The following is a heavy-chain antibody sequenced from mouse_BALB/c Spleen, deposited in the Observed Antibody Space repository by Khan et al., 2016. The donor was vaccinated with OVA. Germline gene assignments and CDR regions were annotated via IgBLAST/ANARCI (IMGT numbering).Heavy chain of an antibody. Sequence: EVKLEESGGGLVQPGGTMKLSCVASGFTFSNYWMNWVRQSPEKGLEWVAEIRLKSDDYVTDYAESVKGRFTISRDDSKSSVYLQMNNLRAEDTCIYYCWILLWGQGTTLTVSS. J-gene: IGHJ2*01. CDR1: GFTFSNYW. CDR2: IRLKSDDYVT. CDR3: WILL. V-gene: IGHV6-6*02.